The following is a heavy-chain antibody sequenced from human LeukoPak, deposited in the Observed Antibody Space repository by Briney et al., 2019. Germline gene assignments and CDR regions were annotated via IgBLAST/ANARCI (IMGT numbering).Heavy chain of an antibody. CDR3: AKFTVTTNDGL. CDR2: INSDGSST. D-gene: IGHD4-17*01. CDR1: GFTFSSYW. V-gene: IGHV3-74*01. Sequence: PGGSLRLSCAASGFTFSSYWMHWVRQAPGKGLVWVSRINSDGSSTSYADSVKGRFTISRDNSKNTLYLQMNSLRAEDTAVYYCAKFTVTTNDGLWGQGTLVTVSS. J-gene: IGHJ4*02.